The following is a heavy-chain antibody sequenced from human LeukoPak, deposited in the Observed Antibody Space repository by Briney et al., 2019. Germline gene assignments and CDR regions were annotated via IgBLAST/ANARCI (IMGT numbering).Heavy chain of an antibody. J-gene: IGHJ4*02. CDR3: ARGAHYHDSSEGYDY. V-gene: IGHV1-2*02. D-gene: IGHD3-22*01. CDR1: GYTSTGYY. CDR2: INPNSGGT. Sequence: GASVKVSCKASGYTSTGYYMHWVRQAPGQGLEWMGWINPNSGGTNYAQKFQGRVTMTRDTSISTAYMELSRLRSDDTALYYCARGAHYHDSSEGYDYWGQGTLVTVSS.